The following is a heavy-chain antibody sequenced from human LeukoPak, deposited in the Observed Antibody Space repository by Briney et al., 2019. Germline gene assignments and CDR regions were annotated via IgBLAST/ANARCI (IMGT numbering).Heavy chain of an antibody. D-gene: IGHD4-11*01. CDR2: ISTTSTYI. Sequence: GGSLRLSCAASGFTFSNYNMEWVRQAPGKGLEWVSSISTTSTYIYYADSVTGRFTISRDNAKNSLFLQMNSLRAEDTAVYYCARDQAYSFDYWGQGTLVTVSS. CDR1: GFTFSNYN. V-gene: IGHV3-21*01. J-gene: IGHJ4*02. CDR3: ARDQAYSFDY.